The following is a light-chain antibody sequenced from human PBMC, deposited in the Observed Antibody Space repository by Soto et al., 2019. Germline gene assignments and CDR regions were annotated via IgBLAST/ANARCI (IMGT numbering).Light chain of an antibody. CDR2: NIS. V-gene: IGKV2-24*01. J-gene: IGKJ2*01. CDR1: QSLEHTDGNTY. Sequence: IVLAQTPLSSPVTLGQPASISCRSSQSLEHTDGNTYLSWLHQRPGQPPRLLIYNISNRFSGVPARFSGSGAGTDFTLKISRVEAEDVGTYYCMQGLAFPPYPFGQGTKLEIK. CDR3: MQGLAFPPYP.